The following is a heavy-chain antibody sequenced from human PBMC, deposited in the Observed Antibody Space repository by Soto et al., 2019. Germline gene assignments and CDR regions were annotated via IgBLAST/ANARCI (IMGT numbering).Heavy chain of an antibody. V-gene: IGHV1-69*12. CDR1: GGTFSSYT. J-gene: IGHJ2*01. CDR2: IIPIFGTA. CDR3: ARGNHRWLQLWYFEL. D-gene: IGHD5-12*01. Sequence: QVQLVQSGAEVKKPGSSVTVSCKASGGTFSSYTISWVRQAPGQGLEWMGGIIPIFGTANYAQKFKGRVTITADESTSTAYMELSSLRSEDTAVYYCARGNHRWLQLWYFELWGRGTLVTVSS.